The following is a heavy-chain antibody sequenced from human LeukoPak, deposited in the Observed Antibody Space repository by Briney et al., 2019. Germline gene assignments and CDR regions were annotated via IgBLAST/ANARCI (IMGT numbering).Heavy chain of an antibody. CDR2: INPGSGDT. D-gene: IGHD1-26*01. CDR3: ARGGKSQWDPFDY. CDR1: GYTFSGYY. J-gene: IGHJ4*02. Sequence: ASVKVSCKASGYTFSGYYMHWVRQAPGQGLEWMGWINPGSGDTNYLQEFQDRVIMTRDMSISTAYMERSRLRSDDTAVYFCARGGKSQWDPFDYWGQGTLVTVSS. V-gene: IGHV1-2*02.